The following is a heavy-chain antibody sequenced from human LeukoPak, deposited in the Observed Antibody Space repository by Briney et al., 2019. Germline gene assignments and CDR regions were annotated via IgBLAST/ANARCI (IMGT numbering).Heavy chain of an antibody. Sequence: PGGSLRLSCAASGFTFSSYSMNWVRQAPGKGLEWVSYISSSSSTIYYADSVKGRFTISRDNAKNSLYLQMNSLRAGDTAVYYCTLSYGRGFNYYYGMDVWGQGTTVTVSS. V-gene: IGHV3-48*01. CDR3: TLSYGRGFNYYYGMDV. J-gene: IGHJ6*02. CDR1: GFTFSSYS. D-gene: IGHD5-18*01. CDR2: ISSSSSTI.